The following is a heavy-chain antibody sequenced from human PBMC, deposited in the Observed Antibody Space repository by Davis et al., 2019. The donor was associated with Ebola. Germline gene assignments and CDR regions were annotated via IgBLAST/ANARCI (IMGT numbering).Heavy chain of an antibody. Sequence: MPSETLSLTCAVSGGSISRSNWWSWVRQPPGQGLEWIGEIDHSGSTNYNPSLKSRVTISVDKSKNQFSLKLNSVTAADTAVYYCGRVCGNGCSGIDYWGQGTLVTVSS. J-gene: IGHJ4*02. V-gene: IGHV4-4*02. CDR3: GRVCGNGCSGIDY. CDR2: IDHSGST. CDR1: GGSISRSNW. D-gene: IGHD2-21*02.